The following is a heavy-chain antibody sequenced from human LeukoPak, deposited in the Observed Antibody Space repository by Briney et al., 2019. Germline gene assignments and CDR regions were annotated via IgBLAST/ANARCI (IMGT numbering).Heavy chain of an antibody. CDR3: GRAFPPLRTSSAGDL. CDR2: ISGLSTHI. V-gene: IGHV3-69-1*02. Sequence: GGSLRLSCSASGFTFSDYDMNWVRHAPGKGLEWVSSISGLSTHIYYGDSVKGRFSISRDNAKNSVYLQMNSLGVEDTAIYYCGRAFPPLRTSSAGDLWGQGILVTVSS. D-gene: IGHD3-16*01. J-gene: IGHJ4*02. CDR1: GFTFSDYD.